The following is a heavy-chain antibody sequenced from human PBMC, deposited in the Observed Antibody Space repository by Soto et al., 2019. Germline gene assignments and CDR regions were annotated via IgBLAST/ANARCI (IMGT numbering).Heavy chain of an antibody. J-gene: IGHJ4*02. CDR2: TRNKANSYTT. D-gene: IGHD6-13*01. CDR1: VFTFSDHY. V-gene: IGHV3-72*01. CDR3: ARGSSSSWFYFDY. Sequence: GSLRLSCAASVFTFSDHYMDWVRQAPGKGLEWVGRTRNKANSYTTEYAASVKGRFTISRDDSKNSLYLQMNSLKTEDTAVYYCARGSSSSWFYFDYWGQGTLVTVSS.